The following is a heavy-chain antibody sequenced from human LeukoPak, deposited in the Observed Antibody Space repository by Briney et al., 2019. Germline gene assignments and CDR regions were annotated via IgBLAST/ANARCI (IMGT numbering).Heavy chain of an antibody. J-gene: IGHJ6*03. Sequence: SETLSLTCTVTGGSISSYYWSWIRQPPGKGLEWIGYIYYSGSTNYNPSLKSRVTISVDTSKNQFSLKLSSVTAADTAVYYCARGVVVVAGYYYYYMDVWGKGTTVTVSS. V-gene: IGHV4-59*01. CDR3: ARGVVVVAGYYYYYMDV. D-gene: IGHD2-15*01. CDR2: IYYSGST. CDR1: GGSISSYY.